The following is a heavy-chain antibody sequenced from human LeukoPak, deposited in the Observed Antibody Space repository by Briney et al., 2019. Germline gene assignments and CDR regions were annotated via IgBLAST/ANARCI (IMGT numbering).Heavy chain of an antibody. CDR3: ARGPRISLVRGALELDY. D-gene: IGHD3-10*01. CDR1: GGSFSGYY. CDR2: INHSGST. J-gene: IGHJ4*02. Sequence: SETLSLTCAVYGGSFSGYYWSWIRQPSGKGLEWIGEINHSGSTNHNPSLKSRVTISVDTSKNQFSLKLSSVTAADTAVYYCARGPRISLVRGALELDYWGQGTLVTVSS. V-gene: IGHV4-34*01.